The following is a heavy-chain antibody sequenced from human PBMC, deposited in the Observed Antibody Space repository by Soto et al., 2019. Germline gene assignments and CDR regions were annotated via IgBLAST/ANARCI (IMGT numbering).Heavy chain of an antibody. CDR3: AKEPTPRTIDTDPYYDS. D-gene: IGHD3-22*01. V-gene: IGHV3-23*01. J-gene: IGHJ4*02. Sequence: EVQLLESGGGLVQPGGSLRLSCAASGFTFSSYAMSWVRQAPGKGLEWVSAISGSGGSTYYADSVKGRFTISGDNSKNTLYLQINSLIPQDTAVYYCAKEPTPRTIDTDPYYDSWGQGTLVTVSS. CDR2: ISGSGGST. CDR1: GFTFSSYA.